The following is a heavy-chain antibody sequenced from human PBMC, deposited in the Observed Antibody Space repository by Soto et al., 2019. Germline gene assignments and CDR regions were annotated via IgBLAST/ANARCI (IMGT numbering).Heavy chain of an antibody. CDR3: ARSISEDILTGYYFDD. Sequence: SETLSLTCTVSGGSISSGGYYWSWIRQHPGKGLEWIGYIYYSGSTYYNPSLKSRVTISVDTSKNQFSLKLSSVTAADTAVYYCARSISEDILTGYYFDDWGQGTLVIVSS. D-gene: IGHD3-9*01. CDR1: GGSISSGGYY. J-gene: IGHJ4*02. CDR2: IYYSGST. V-gene: IGHV4-31*03.